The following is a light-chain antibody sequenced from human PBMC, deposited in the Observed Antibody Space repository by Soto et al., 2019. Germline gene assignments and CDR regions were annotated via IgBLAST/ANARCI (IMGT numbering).Light chain of an antibody. J-gene: IGKJ4*01. Sequence: EIVLTQSPATLSLSPGERATLSCRASQSLGYYLAWFQQKHGQAPRLLIYDTSNRASGIPDRFSGSGSGTDFTRTISSLDPEDFAVYYCQQRRDWPVTFGGGTKVEIK. CDR2: DTS. V-gene: IGKV3-11*01. CDR1: QSLGYY. CDR3: QQRRDWPVT.